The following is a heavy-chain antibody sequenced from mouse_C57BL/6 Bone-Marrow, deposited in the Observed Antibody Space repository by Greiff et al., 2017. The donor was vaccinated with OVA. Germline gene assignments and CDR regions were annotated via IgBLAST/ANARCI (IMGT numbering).Heavy chain of an antibody. CDR2: IDPSDSYT. Sequence: VQLQQPGAELVMPGASVKLSCKASGYTFTSYWMHWVKQRPGQGLEWIGEIDPSDSYTNYNQKFKGKSTLTVDKSSSTAYMQLSSLTSEDSAVYYCAIFGDYLDYWGQGTTLTVSS. V-gene: IGHV1-69*01. CDR1: GYTFTSYW. J-gene: IGHJ2*01. CDR3: AIFGDYLDY.